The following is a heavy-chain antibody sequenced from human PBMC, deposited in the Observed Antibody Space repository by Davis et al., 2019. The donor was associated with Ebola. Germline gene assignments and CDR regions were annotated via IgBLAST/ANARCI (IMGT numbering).Heavy chain of an antibody. CDR3: ARGRDTTGYFVY. D-gene: IGHD3-22*01. Sequence: AAPVKVSCKDSGYPFPTYAVNWVRQAPGQGLEWMGWINTSTGNPTYAQGFTGRFVFSFDTSVRTTYLQINSLKSEDTAVYYCARGRDTTGYFVYWGQGTLVTVSS. V-gene: IGHV7-4-1*02. CDR2: INTSTGNP. CDR1: GYPFPTYA. J-gene: IGHJ4*02.